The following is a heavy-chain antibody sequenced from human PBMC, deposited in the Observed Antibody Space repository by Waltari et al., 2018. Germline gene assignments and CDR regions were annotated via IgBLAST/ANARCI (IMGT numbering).Heavy chain of an antibody. CDR2: INPSGGST. CDR1: GYTFNGYY. CDR3: VRRYSSGSFDP. D-gene: IGHD6-19*01. Sequence: QVQLVQSGAEVKKPGASVKVSCKAFGYTFNGYYMHWVRQAPGQGFEWMGIINPSGGSTSYAQKFQGRVTLTSETSTSTVYMELSSLRYEDTAVYYCVRRYSSGSFDPWGQGTLVTVAS. J-gene: IGHJ5*02. V-gene: IGHV1-46*03.